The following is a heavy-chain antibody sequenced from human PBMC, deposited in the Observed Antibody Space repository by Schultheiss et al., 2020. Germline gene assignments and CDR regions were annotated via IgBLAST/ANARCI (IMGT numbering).Heavy chain of an antibody. D-gene: IGHD6-19*01. CDR2: IDNSGST. CDR3: AREGVAVAGFDY. Sequence: SETLSLTCTVYGGSISSYYWSWIRQPAGKGLEWIGRIDNSGSTNYNPSLKSRVTMSVDTSKNQFSLKLSSVTAADTAVYYCAREGVAVAGFDYWGQGTLVTVSS. V-gene: IGHV4-4*07. CDR1: GGSISSYY. J-gene: IGHJ4*02.